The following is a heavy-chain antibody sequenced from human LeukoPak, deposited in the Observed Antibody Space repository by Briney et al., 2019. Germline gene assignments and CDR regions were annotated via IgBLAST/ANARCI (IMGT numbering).Heavy chain of an antibody. J-gene: IGHJ3*02. Sequence: GESLRLSSAASGFTFSSYAMSWVHQALGKGLEWVSAISGSGGSTYYADSVKGRYTISRDNSKNTLYLQMNSLRAEDTAVYYCAKCSSGWYRGAFDIWGQGTMVTISS. CDR1: GFTFSSYA. V-gene: IGHV3-23*01. D-gene: IGHD6-19*01. CDR3: AKCSSGWYRGAFDI. CDR2: ISGSGGST.